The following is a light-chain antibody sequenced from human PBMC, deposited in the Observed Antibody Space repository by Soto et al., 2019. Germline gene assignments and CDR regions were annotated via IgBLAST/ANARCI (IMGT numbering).Light chain of an antibody. CDR2: GAS. J-gene: IGKJ1*01. CDR3: QQYYNWPPWT. Sequence: EIVLTQSPGTLSLSPRERATLSCRASQSVSSSYLAWYQQKPGQAPRLLIYGASSRATGIPDRFSGSGSGTEFTLTISRLEPEDFAVYYCQQYYNWPPWTFGLGTKVDIK. CDR1: QSVSSSY. V-gene: IGKV3-20*01.